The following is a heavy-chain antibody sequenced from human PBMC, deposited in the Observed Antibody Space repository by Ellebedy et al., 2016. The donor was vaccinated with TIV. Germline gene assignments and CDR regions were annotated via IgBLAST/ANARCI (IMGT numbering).Heavy chain of an antibody. Sequence: PGGSLRLSCAASGFTFSSYGMHWVRQAPGKGLEWVAVISYDGSNKYYADSVKGRFTISRDNSKNTLYLQMNSLRAEDTAVYYCAKDLEYSSYYYYGMDVWGQGTTVTVS. V-gene: IGHV3-30*18. CDR2: ISYDGSNK. J-gene: IGHJ6*02. CDR1: GFTFSSYG. CDR3: AKDLEYSSYYYYGMDV. D-gene: IGHD6-6*01.